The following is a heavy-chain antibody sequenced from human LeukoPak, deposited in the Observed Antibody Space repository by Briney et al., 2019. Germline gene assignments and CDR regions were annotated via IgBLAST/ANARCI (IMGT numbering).Heavy chain of an antibody. CDR2: LYSGGNT. Sequence: GGSLRLSCAASVFTVSNNYMSWVRQAPGKGLECVSVLYSGGNTYYADSVKGRFTISRDNSKNTLYLQMNSLRAEDTAVYYCARDPGRVGDYWGQGILVTVSS. CDR3: ARDPGRVGDY. J-gene: IGHJ4*02. CDR1: VFTVSNNY. V-gene: IGHV3-53*01. D-gene: IGHD2-2*01.